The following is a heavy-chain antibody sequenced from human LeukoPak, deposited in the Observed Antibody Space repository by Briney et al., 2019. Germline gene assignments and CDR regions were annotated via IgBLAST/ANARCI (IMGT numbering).Heavy chain of an antibody. V-gene: IGHV4-59*01. J-gene: IGHJ6*03. D-gene: IGHD2-2*02. CDR2: IYYSGST. Sequence: KASETLSLTCTVSGGSISSYYWSWIRQPPGKGLEWIGYIYYSGSTNYNPSLKSRVTISVDTSKNQFSLKLSSVTAADTAVYYCARVPEVVPAAIRGYYYMDVWGKGTTVTVSS. CDR3: ARVPEVVPAAIRGYYYMDV. CDR1: GGSISSYY.